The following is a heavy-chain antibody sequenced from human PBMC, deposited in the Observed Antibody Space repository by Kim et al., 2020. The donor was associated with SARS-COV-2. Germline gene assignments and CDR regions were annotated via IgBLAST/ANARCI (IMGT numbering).Heavy chain of an antibody. V-gene: IGHV5-10-1*01. CDR3: AGLIMLRGVTSDY. J-gene: IGHJ4*02. D-gene: IGHD3-10*01. Sequence: GESLKISCKGSGYSFTSYWISWVRQMPGKGLEWMGRIDPSDSYTNYSPSFQGHVTISADKSNSTAYLQWSSLKASDTAMYYCAGLIMLRGVTSDYCGQGTLVTVSS. CDR1: GYSFTSYW. CDR2: IDPSDSYT.